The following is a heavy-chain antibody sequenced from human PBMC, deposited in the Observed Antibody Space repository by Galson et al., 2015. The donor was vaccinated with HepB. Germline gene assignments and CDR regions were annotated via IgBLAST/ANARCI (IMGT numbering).Heavy chain of an antibody. Sequence: SLRLSCAASGFTFSNYAMDWVRQAPGKGLEYVSAITSGGNPYYADSVKGRFTISRDNSKNTLYLQMSGLRPEDTAVYYCVKVLYYDFRSGYHFWGQGTLVTVSS. CDR2: ITSGGNP. CDR3: VKVLYYDFRSGYHF. D-gene: IGHD3-3*01. CDR1: GFTFSNYA. V-gene: IGHV3-64D*06. J-gene: IGHJ4*02.